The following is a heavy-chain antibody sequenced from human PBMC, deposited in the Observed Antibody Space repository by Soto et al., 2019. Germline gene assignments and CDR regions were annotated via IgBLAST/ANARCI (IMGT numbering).Heavy chain of an antibody. V-gene: IGHV1-18*01. CDR2: ISPYNGNT. Sequence: QVQLVQSGAEVKKPGASVKVSCKASGYTFTSYGISWVRQAPGQGLEWMGWISPYNGNTNYAQSLQGRVTMTTDTATSTAYMELRSLRSDDTAVYYCARGGCSGARCPPNWFDPWGPGTLVTVSS. CDR3: ARGGCSGARCPPNWFDP. J-gene: IGHJ5*02. D-gene: IGHD2-15*01. CDR1: GYTFTSYG.